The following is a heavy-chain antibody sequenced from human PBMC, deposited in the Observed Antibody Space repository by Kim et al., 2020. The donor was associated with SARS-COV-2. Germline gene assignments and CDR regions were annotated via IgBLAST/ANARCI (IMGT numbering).Heavy chain of an antibody. CDR3: ARGIAAAGNQLGYYYYGMDV. CDR1: GYTFTGYY. CDR2: INPNSGGT. D-gene: IGHD6-13*01. J-gene: IGHJ6*02. Sequence: ASVKVSCKASGYTFTGYYMHWVRQAPGQGLEWMGWINPNSGGTNYAQKFQGRVTMTRDTSISTAYMELSRLRSDDTAVYYCARGIAAAGNQLGYYYYGMDVWGQGTTVTVSS. V-gene: IGHV1-2*02.